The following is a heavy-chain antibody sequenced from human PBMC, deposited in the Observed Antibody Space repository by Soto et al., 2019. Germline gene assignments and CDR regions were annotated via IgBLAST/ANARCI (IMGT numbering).Heavy chain of an antibody. CDR3: ARDPGHYYDSSGPIDY. D-gene: IGHD3-22*01. J-gene: IGHJ4*02. CDR1: GFTFSSYG. CDR2: IWYDGSNK. Sequence: QVQLVESGGGVVLPGRSLRLSCAASGFTFSSYGMHWVGQAPGKGLEWVAVIWYDGSNKYYADSVKGRFTISRDNSKNTLYLQMNSLRAEDTAVYYCARDPGHYYDSSGPIDYWGQGTLVTVSS. V-gene: IGHV3-33*01.